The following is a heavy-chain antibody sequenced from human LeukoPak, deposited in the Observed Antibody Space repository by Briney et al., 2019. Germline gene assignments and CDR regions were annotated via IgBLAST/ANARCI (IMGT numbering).Heavy chain of an antibody. Sequence: PSETLSLTCTVSGGSISSYYWSWIRQPPGKGLEWIGYIYYSGSTNYNPSLKSRVTISVDTSKNQFSLKLSSVTAADTAVYYCARVRQQWLVRGNWFDPWGQGTLVTVSS. CDR1: GGSISSYY. D-gene: IGHD6-19*01. J-gene: IGHJ5*02. CDR2: IYYSGST. V-gene: IGHV4-59*01. CDR3: ARVRQQWLVRGNWFDP.